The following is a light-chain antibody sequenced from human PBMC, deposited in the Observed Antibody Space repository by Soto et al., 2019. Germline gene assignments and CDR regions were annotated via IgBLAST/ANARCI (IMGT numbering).Light chain of an antibody. CDR1: QSISTY. V-gene: IGKV3-11*01. CDR2: DAS. J-gene: IGKJ3*01. CDR3: QHRSNWPIT. Sequence: EIVLTQSPATLSLSPGERARLSCRASQSISTYLAWYQQKPGQAPRLLIYDASNRAAGIPARFSGSGSGTDFTLTISSLEPEDFAVYYCQHRSNWPITFGPGTKVDIK.